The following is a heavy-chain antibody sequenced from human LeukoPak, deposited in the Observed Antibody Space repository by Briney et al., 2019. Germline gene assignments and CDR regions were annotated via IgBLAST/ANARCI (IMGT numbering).Heavy chain of an antibody. Sequence: PSETLSLTCAVSDYSISSDYYWGWIRQPPGKGLGWIGSIYHSGSTYYNPSLKSRVIILVDTSKNQFSLKLTSVTAADTAVYYCARQGWELLRPYFDYWGQGTLVTVSS. V-gene: IGHV4-38-2*01. CDR3: ARQGWELLRPYFDY. J-gene: IGHJ4*02. CDR1: DYSISSDYY. CDR2: IYHSGST. D-gene: IGHD1-26*01.